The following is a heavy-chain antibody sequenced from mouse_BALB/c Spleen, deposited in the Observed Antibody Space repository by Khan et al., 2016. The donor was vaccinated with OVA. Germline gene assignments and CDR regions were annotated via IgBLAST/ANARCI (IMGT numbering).Heavy chain of an antibody. D-gene: IGHD2-14*01. CDR2: INPSNNYT. CDR3: VREGAYHRSDGWFAY. CDR1: GYTFTSYT. V-gene: IGHV1-4*01. J-gene: IGHJ3*01. Sequence: QVQLKQSGAELARPGASVKMSCKASGYTFTSYTIHWVRQRPGQALEWIGHINPSNNYTNYNQNFKDKAALVVDKSSSTAYMQLNSLTSEDSSVDDCVREGAYHRSDGWFAYWGQGTLVTVSA.